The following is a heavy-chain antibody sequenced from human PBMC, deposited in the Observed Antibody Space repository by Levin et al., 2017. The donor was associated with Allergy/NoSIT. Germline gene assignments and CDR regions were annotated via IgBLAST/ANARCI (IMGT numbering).Heavy chain of an antibody. CDR1: GGSISGGDYY. V-gene: IGHV4-30-4*01. CDR2: IYYGGYT. Sequence: SQTLSLTCTVSGGSISGGDYYWSWIRQPPGKGLEWIGYIYYGGYTHSNPSLKSRVTISIDTSKNQFSLKLSSVTAADTAVDYCARADSAYDPTPYSGAYYSYYFDYWGQGTLVTVSS. CDR3: ARADSAYDPTPYSGAYYSYYFDY. D-gene: IGHD1-26*01. J-gene: IGHJ4*02.